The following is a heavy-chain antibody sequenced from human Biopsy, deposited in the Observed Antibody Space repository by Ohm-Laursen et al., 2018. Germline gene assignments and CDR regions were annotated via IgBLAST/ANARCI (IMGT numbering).Heavy chain of an antibody. Sequence: SETLSLTCTVSGVSITAYYWSWIRQPPGRGLECIGNIHHSGGTNYNPSLKSRLTISVDTSKNQFSLKLSSVTAADTAVYYCARMDCSGCSCHYYSYGMDVWGQGTTVTVSS. CDR2: IHHSGGT. CDR1: GVSITAYY. D-gene: IGHD2-15*01. V-gene: IGHV4-4*09. CDR3: ARMDCSGCSCHYYSYGMDV. J-gene: IGHJ6*02.